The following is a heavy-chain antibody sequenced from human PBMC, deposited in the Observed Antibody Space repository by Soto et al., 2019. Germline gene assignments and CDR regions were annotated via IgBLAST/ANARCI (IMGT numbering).Heavy chain of an antibody. Sequence: GGSLRLSCAASGFTFSSYAMHWVRQAPGKGLEWVAVISYDGSNKYYADSVKGRFTISRDNSKNTLYLQMNSLRAEDTAVYYCARAQLDGATWGYYFDYWGQGTLVTVSS. CDR2: ISYDGSNK. CDR1: GFTFSSYA. CDR3: ARAQLDGATWGYYFDY. J-gene: IGHJ4*02. V-gene: IGHV3-30-3*01. D-gene: IGHD1-26*01.